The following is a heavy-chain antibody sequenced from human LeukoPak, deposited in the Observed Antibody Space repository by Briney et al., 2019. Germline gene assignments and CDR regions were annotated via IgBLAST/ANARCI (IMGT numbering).Heavy chain of an antibody. CDR1: GASISSGDYY. CDR3: ARKSGSYYFFDY. D-gene: IGHD3-10*01. J-gene: IGHJ4*02. Sequence: SETLSLTCNVSGASISSGDYYWTWMRQSPGRGLEWIGYIYHSGNTYYNPSLKSRVAISLDMSKNQFSVRLKSATAADTAVYYCARKSGSYYFFDYWGRGTLVTVSS. CDR2: IYHSGNT. V-gene: IGHV4-30-4*01.